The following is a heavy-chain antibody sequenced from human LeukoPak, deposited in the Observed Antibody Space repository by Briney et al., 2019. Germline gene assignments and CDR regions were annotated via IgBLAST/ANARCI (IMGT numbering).Heavy chain of an antibody. CDR1: GGSFSGYS. V-gene: IGHV4-34*01. CDR3: ARGEPEYYDILTGYPLDY. J-gene: IGHJ4*02. CDR2: INHSGST. Sequence: PSATLSLTCAVYGGSFSGYSWSWIRQPPGKGLEWIWAINHSGSTNYNPSLKSRVTISVDTSKNQFSLKLSSVTAADTAVYYCARGEPEYYDILTGYPLDYWGQGTLVTVSS. D-gene: IGHD3-9*01.